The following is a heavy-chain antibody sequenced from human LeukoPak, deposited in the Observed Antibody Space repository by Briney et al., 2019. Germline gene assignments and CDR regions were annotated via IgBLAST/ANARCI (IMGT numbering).Heavy chain of an antibody. CDR2: ISSSSSYI. J-gene: IGHJ4*02. Sequence: PGGSLRLSCAASGFTFSSYSMNWVRQAPGKGLEWVSSISSSSSYIYYADSVKGRFTISRDNAKNSLCLQMNSLRAEDTAVYYCASSKSRLFDYWGQGTLVTVSS. CDR1: GFTFSSYS. V-gene: IGHV3-21*01. D-gene: IGHD2-2*01. CDR3: ASSKSRLFDY.